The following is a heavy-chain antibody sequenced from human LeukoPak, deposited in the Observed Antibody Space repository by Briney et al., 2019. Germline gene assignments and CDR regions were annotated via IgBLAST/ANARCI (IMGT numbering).Heavy chain of an antibody. CDR1: GFTFSSYA. D-gene: IGHD3-16*01. CDR2: ISGSGGST. J-gene: IGHJ3*02. V-gene: IGHV3-23*01. Sequence: GGSLRLSCAASGFTFSSYAMSWVRQAPGKGLEWVSAISGSGGSTYYADSVKGRFTISRDNSKNTLYLQMNSLRAEDTAVYYSAKDQSIMITFGGAYRAFDAFDIWGQGTMVTVSS. CDR3: AKDQSIMITFGGAYRAFDAFDI.